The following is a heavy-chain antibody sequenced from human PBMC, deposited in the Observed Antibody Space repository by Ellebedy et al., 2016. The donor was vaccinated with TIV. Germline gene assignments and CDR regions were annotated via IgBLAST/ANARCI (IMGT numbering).Heavy chain of an antibody. CDR1: GGSINFYY. CDR3: ARGIFGDYGPADAFDI. J-gene: IGHJ3*02. CDR2: IYYSGST. D-gene: IGHD4-17*01. V-gene: IGHV4-59*01. Sequence: MPSETLSLTCTVSGGSINFYYWSWIRQPPGKGLEWIGYIYYSGSTNYNPSLKSRVTISVDTSKNQVSLKLSSVTAADTAVYYCARGIFGDYGPADAFDIWGQGTMVTVSS.